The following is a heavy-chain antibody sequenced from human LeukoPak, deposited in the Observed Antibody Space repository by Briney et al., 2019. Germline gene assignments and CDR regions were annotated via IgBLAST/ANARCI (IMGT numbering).Heavy chain of an antibody. J-gene: IGHJ4*02. Sequence: GGSLRLSCAASGFTFSSYSVSWVRPAPGEGLEWVSAISGSGGSTYYADSGKGRFTISRDNSKNTLYLQMNSLRAEDTAVYYCAKDATRGYFDYWGQGTLVTVSS. CDR3: AKDATRGYFDY. CDR2: ISGSGGST. CDR1: GFTFSSYS. V-gene: IGHV3-23*01.